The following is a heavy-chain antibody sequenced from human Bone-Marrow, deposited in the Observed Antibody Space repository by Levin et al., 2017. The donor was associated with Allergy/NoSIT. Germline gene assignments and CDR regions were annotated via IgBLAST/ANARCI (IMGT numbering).Heavy chain of an antibody. CDR2: IRGKSNNYAT. Sequence: GGSLRLSCEASGFSFRASAIHWVRQASGKGLEWVGRIRGKSNNYATAYSGSVRGRFFISRDDSQSAAYLHMNSLKTEDTAVYYCSRPRGTRWTEEFWGQGTLVIVSS. J-gene: IGHJ1*01. CDR3: SRPRGTRWTEEF. V-gene: IGHV3-73*01. CDR1: GFSFRASA. D-gene: IGHD3-10*01.